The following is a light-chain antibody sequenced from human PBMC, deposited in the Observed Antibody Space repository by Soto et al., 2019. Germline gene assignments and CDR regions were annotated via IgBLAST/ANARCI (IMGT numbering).Light chain of an antibody. CDR2: GES. Sequence: DIVLTQSAASLSLSPGERGTLXCRASQSIVSYLAWYQQNPGKAPRLLIYGESVRATSIQARLSGSGSGREFVLTLDSLQSEDFAVYYCHQYNDWPSITFGQGTRLEIK. CDR1: QSIVSY. J-gene: IGKJ5*01. CDR3: HQYNDWPSIT. V-gene: IGKV3-15*01.